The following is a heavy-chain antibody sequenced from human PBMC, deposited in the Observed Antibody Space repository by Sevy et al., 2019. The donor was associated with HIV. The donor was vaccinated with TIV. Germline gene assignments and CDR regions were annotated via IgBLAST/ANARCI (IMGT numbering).Heavy chain of an antibody. Sequence: GESLKISCAASGFTFSSYAMHWVRQAPGKGLEWVAVISYDGSNKYYADSVKGRFTISRDNSKNTLYLQMNSLRAEDTAVYYCARDRSAGFHDAFDIWGQGTMVTVSS. CDR1: GFTFSSYA. J-gene: IGHJ3*02. V-gene: IGHV3-30-3*01. CDR2: ISYDGSNK. CDR3: ARDRSAGFHDAFDI.